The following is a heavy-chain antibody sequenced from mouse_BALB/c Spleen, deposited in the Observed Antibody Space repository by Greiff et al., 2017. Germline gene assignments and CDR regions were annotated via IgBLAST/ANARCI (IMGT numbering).Heavy chain of an antibody. CDR2: ISYSGST. Sequence: EVKLLESGPSLVKPSQTLSLTCSVTGDSITSVYWNWLRKFPGNKLESMGYISYSGSTYYNPSLKSRIAITRDTSKNQYYLQLKSVTTEDTATYYCARCRERYDAMDYWGQGTSGTVAA. CDR3: ARCRERYDAMDY. CDR1: GDSITSVY. V-gene: IGHV3-8*02. D-gene: IGHD3-3*01. J-gene: IGHJ4*01.